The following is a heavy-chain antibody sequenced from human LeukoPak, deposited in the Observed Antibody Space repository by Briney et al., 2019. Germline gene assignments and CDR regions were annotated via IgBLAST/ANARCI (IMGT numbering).Heavy chain of an antibody. Sequence: GGSLRLSCAASGFTFSSNWMSWVRQAPGKGLEWVANIKQGGSEKNYVDSAKGRFIISRDNAKNSLYLQMNSLRAEDTAVYYCARAPVITGSGAFDMWGQGTMVIVSS. CDR3: ARAPVITGSGAFDM. CDR1: GFTFSSNW. D-gene: IGHD5-24*01. V-gene: IGHV3-7*05. CDR2: IKQGGSEK. J-gene: IGHJ3*02.